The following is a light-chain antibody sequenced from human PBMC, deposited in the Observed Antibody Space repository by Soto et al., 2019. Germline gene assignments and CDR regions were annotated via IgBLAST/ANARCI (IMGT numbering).Light chain of an antibody. Sequence: EILMTLSPATLSVSPGERATLSCRASQSVSSNLAWFQQRPGQAPRLLIYGASTRATGIPARFSGSGSGTEFTLTISSLQSEDFAVYYCQQYNDWFRTFGQGTKVDI. CDR2: GAS. J-gene: IGKJ1*01. CDR3: QQYNDWFRT. CDR1: QSVSSN. V-gene: IGKV3-15*01.